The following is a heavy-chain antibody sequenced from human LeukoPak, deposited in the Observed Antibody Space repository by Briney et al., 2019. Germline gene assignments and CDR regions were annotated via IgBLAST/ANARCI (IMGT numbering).Heavy chain of an antibody. J-gene: IGHJ5*02. D-gene: IGHD5-18*01. V-gene: IGHV4-39*01. CDR1: GGSISSSSYY. Sequence: PSETLSLTCTVSGGSISSSSYYWGWIRQPPGKGLEWIGSIYYSGSTYYNPSLKSRVTISVDTSKNQFSLKLSSVTAADTAVYYCASRMVQLWSANWFDPWGQGTLVTVSS. CDR2: IYYSGST. CDR3: ASRMVQLWSANWFDP.